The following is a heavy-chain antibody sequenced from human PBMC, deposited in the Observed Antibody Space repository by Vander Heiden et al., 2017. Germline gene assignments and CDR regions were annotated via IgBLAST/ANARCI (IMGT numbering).Heavy chain of an antibody. CDR3: ATSPSSGYN. CDR1: GFTFSDHY. V-gene: IGHV3-72*01. Sequence: EVQLVESGGGLVQPGGSLRLSCVGSGFTFSDHYMDCVRQAPGKGPEWVGRIRNKAASHTTAYAASVEGRFAISRDDSKNSLYLQLNSLKTEDTAMYYCATSPSSGYNWGQGTQVTVSS. CDR2: IRNKAASHTT. J-gene: IGHJ1*01. D-gene: IGHD3-22*01.